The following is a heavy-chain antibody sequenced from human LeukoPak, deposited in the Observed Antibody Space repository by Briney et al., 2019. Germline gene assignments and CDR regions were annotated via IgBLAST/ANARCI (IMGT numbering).Heavy chain of an antibody. CDR2: SDPEDGER. CDR3: VAGFTTMAVDYFDY. Sequence: ASVKVSCKVSGKTLSDLSIHWLRQPPGKGLEWLGGSDPEDGERIYAQMFQGRVTMTEDTSIDTAYMELSSLRSEDTAVYYCVAGFTTMAVDYFDYWGQGTLVTVSP. V-gene: IGHV1-24*01. CDR1: GKTLSDLS. D-gene: IGHD5-18*01. J-gene: IGHJ4*02.